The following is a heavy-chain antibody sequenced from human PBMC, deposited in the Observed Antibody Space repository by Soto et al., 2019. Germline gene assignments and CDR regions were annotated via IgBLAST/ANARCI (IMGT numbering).Heavy chain of an antibody. CDR3: AREVIPEHYYGSGSSGYMDV. J-gene: IGHJ6*03. V-gene: IGHV3-21*01. CDR1: GFTFSSYS. D-gene: IGHD3-10*01. Sequence: GGSLRLSCAASGFTFSSYSMNWVRQAPGKGLEWVSSISSSSSYIYYADSVKGRFTISRDNAKNSLYLQMNSLRAEDTAVYYCAREVIPEHYYGSGSSGYMDVWGKGTTVTVSS. CDR2: ISSSSSYI.